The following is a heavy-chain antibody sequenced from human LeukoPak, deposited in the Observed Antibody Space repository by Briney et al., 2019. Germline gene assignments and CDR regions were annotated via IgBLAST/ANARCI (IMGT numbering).Heavy chain of an antibody. Sequence: PGGSLRFSCAASGFTFSSYWMSWVRQGQGKGLEGVANIKQHGSEKSYVDSVKGRFTISTDNAKNSLYLQMNSLRAEDTAVYYCAREMAMVRGVIFDYWGQGTLVAVSS. CDR1: GFTFSSYW. D-gene: IGHD3-10*01. V-gene: IGHV3-7*04. CDR2: IKQHGSEK. J-gene: IGHJ4*02. CDR3: AREMAMVRGVIFDY.